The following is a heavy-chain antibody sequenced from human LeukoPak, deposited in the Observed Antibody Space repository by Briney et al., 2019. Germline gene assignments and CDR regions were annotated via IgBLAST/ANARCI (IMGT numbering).Heavy chain of an antibody. CDR2: ISAYNGNA. CDR3: ARGAPYGSGSYWVDY. CDR1: GYTFTSYG. V-gene: IGHV1-18*01. D-gene: IGHD3-10*01. J-gene: IGHJ4*02. Sequence: ASVTVSCKASGYTFTSYGVSWVRQAPGQGLEWMGWISAYNGNANYAQKLQGRVTMTTDTSTSTAYMELRSLRSDDTAVYYCARGAPYGSGSYWVDYWGQGTLVTVSS.